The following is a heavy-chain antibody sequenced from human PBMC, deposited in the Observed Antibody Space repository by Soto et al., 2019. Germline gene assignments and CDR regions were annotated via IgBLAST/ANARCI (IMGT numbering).Heavy chain of an antibody. D-gene: IGHD3-22*01. Sequence: QVQLQESGPGLVKPSETLSLTCIVSGGSVSSGSYYWSWIRQPPGKRLEWIGYIYYTGGTNYNPSLKSRVTISVDTSKNQFSLKLTSVTAADTAVYYCARDPNYYDSHAYWDWGQGTLVTVSS. V-gene: IGHV4-61*01. J-gene: IGHJ4*02. CDR3: ARDPNYYDSHAYWD. CDR2: IYYTGGT. CDR1: GGSVSSGSYY.